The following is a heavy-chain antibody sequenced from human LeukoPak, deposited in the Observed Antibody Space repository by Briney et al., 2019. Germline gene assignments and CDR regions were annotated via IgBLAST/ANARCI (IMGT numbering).Heavy chain of an antibody. V-gene: IGHV3-48*03. J-gene: IGHJ4*02. D-gene: IGHD6-19*01. CDR3: ATLWDPVAGTTQPLL. Sequence: GGSLRLSCAASGFTFSSYEMNWVRQAPGKGLEWVSCISGSGSTIYYGDSLKGRFTISRDNANNSLYLQMNSLRVEDTAVYYCATLWDPVAGTTQPLLWGQGTLVTVSS. CDR1: GFTFSSYE. CDR2: ISGSGSTI.